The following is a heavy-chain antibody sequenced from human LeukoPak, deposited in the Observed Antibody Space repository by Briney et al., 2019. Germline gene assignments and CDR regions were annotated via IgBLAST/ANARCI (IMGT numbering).Heavy chain of an antibody. CDR3: ARDSTFGRFDY. CDR2: IYYSGST. Sequence: SETLSLTCTVSGGSISSGDCYWSWIRQPPGKGLEWIGYIYYSGSTYYNPSLKSRVTISVDASKNQFSLKLSSVTAADTAVYYCARDSTFGRFDYWGQGTLVTVSS. J-gene: IGHJ4*02. CDR1: GGSISSGDCY. D-gene: IGHD3-10*01. V-gene: IGHV4-30-4*01.